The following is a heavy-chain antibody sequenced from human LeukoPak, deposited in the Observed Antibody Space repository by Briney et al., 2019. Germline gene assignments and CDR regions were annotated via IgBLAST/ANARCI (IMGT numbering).Heavy chain of an antibody. D-gene: IGHD6-25*01. CDR2: MNPNNGDS. CDR1: GYTFTNYH. CDR3: ARTTSFTASGYDY. V-gene: IGHV1-8*03. Sequence: ASVTVSCKASGYTFTNYHINWVRQATGRGLEWMGWMNPNNGDSGYAQKFQGRVTITRDTPISTSYMELRSLRSDDTAVYFCARTTSFTASGYDYWGQGTLVTVSS. J-gene: IGHJ4*02.